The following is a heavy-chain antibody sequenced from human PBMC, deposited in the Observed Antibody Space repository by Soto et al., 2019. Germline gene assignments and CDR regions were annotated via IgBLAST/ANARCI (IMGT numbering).Heavy chain of an antibody. CDR2: IIPISDTT. Sequence: QVQLVQSGAEVTKPGSSVKVSCKASGATFSSYAISWVRQAPGQGLEWMGGIIPISDTTNYAQQFQGRVTITADESTSTAYMELSSLRSEDTAVYYCARSQGSSTSLEIYYYYYYGMDVWGQGTTVTVSS. J-gene: IGHJ6*02. CDR3: ARSQGSSTSLEIYYYYYYGMDV. V-gene: IGHV1-69*01. CDR1: GATFSSYA. D-gene: IGHD2-2*01.